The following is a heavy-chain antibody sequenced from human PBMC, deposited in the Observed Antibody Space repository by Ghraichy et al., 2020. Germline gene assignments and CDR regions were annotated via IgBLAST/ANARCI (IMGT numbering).Heavy chain of an antibody. CDR3: ARHLITEAELDY. Sequence: SETLSLTCTVSGGSISGSSYYCGWIRQPPGKGLEWIASIYYSGSTYYNPSLKSRVTISVDTTKNQFSLKLSSVTAADTAEYYCARHLITEAELDYWGQGTLVTVSS. CDR2: IYYSGST. D-gene: IGHD6-13*01. J-gene: IGHJ4*02. CDR1: GGSISGSSYY. V-gene: IGHV4-39*01.